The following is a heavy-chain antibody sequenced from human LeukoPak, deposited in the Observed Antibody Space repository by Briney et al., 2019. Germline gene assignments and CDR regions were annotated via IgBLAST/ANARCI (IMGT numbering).Heavy chain of an antibody. V-gene: IGHV3-15*01. Sequence: GGSLRLSCEASGFTFSNAWMSWVRQAPGKGLEWVGRIKSKTDGGTTDYAAPVKGRFTISRDDSKNTLYLQMNSLRDEDTAVYYCARVRSAHGYSYGSDYWGQGTLVTVSS. CDR3: ARVRSAHGYSYGSDY. D-gene: IGHD5-18*01. CDR2: IKSKTDGGTT. CDR1: GFTFSNAW. J-gene: IGHJ4*02.